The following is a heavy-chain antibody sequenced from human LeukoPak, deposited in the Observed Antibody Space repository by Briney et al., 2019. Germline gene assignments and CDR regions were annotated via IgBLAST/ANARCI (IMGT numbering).Heavy chain of an antibody. CDR2: ILSDGSKE. CDR3: AKEGAYDFWSGGTFDF. Sequence: PGGSLRLSCAASGFTFSSYGMHWVRQAPGKGLEWVAVILSDGSKEFYTDSVRGRFTISRDNSKNTLYLQMNSLRGEDTAVYYCAKEGAYDFWSGGTFDFWGQGTLVTVSS. J-gene: IGHJ4*02. V-gene: IGHV3-33*06. D-gene: IGHD3-3*01. CDR1: GFTFSSYG.